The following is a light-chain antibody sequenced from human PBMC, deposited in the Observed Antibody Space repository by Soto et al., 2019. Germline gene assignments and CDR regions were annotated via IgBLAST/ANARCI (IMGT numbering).Light chain of an antibody. Sequence: EIVLTHSPATLSLSPGERATLSCRASQYVSSFLALYQQKAGQAPRLLIYDASHRATGIPARFSGSGSGTDFTLTINSLEPEDFALYYCQQRYNWPPTFGQGTKVDIK. CDR3: QQRYNWPPT. V-gene: IGKV3-11*01. CDR1: QYVSSF. CDR2: DAS. J-gene: IGKJ1*01.